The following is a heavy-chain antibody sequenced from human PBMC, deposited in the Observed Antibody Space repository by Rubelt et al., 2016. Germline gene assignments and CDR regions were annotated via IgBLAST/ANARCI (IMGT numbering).Heavy chain of an antibody. CDR3: STSDYDNNVGVY. J-gene: IGHJ4*02. Sequence: AMSWFRQAPGKELEWVGFIRSKTYGGTTEYAASVKGRFTISRDDSKSIAFLQMKSLKTEDTAVYYCSTSDYDNNVGVYWGQGTLVTVSS. V-gene: IGHV3-49*03. CDR2: IRSKTYGGTT. D-gene: IGHD4-17*01. CDR1: A.